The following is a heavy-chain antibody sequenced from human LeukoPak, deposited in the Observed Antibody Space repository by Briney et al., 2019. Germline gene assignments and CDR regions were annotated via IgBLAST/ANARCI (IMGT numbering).Heavy chain of an antibody. J-gene: IGHJ4*02. Sequence: SETLSLTCAVDGGSFSGYYWSWIRQPPGKGLEWIGEINHSGSTNYNPSLKSRVTISVDTSKNQFSLKLSSVTAADTAVYYCAGSTPLYDSSGYYVGNFDYWGQGTLVTVSS. CDR1: GGSFSGYY. V-gene: IGHV4-34*01. CDR3: AGSTPLYDSSGYYVGNFDY. D-gene: IGHD3-22*01. CDR2: INHSGST.